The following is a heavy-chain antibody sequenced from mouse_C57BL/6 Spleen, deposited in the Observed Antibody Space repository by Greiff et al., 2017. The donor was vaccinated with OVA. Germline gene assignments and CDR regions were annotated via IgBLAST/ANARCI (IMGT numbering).Heavy chain of an antibody. J-gene: IGHJ2*01. D-gene: IGHD2-2*01. Sequence: VQLQQSGPELVKPGASVKISCKASGYTFTGYYMNWVKQSPEKSLEWIGEINPSTGGTTYNQKFKDKATLTVDKSSSTAYMQLKSLTSEDSAVYYGARGAYYGNDYYLDYWGQGTTVTVSS. CDR1: GYTFTGYY. CDR3: ARGAYYGNDYYLDY. V-gene: IGHV1-42*01. CDR2: INPSTGGT.